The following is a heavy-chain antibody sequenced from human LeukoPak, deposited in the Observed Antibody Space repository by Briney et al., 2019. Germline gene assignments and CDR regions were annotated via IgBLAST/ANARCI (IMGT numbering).Heavy chain of an antibody. J-gene: IGHJ4*02. D-gene: IGHD4-23*01. CDR2: ISYDGSNK. CDR1: GFTFSSYA. CDR3: ASTYGGNRDY. V-gene: IGHV3-30-3*01. Sequence: GGSLRLSCAASGFTFSSYAMHWVRQAPGKGLEWVAVISYDGSNKYYADSVKGRFTISRDNSKNTLYLQMNSLRAEDTAVYYCASTYGGNRDYWGQGTLVTVSS.